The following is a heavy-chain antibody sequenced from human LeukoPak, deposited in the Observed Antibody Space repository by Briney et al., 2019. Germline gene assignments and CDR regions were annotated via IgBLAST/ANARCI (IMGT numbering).Heavy chain of an antibody. Sequence: SETVSLLCALSGHSLSSSNWRSWVRQPPGEGLEWIGEIYHSGSTNYNPSLKSRVTISVDNSKNQFSLRLSSVTAADTAVYYCARALGVGDSCHWGQGTLVTVSS. V-gene: IGHV4-4*02. CDR3: ARALGVGDSCH. D-gene: IGHD3-10*01. CDR1: GHSLSSSNW. J-gene: IGHJ4*02. CDR2: IYHSGST.